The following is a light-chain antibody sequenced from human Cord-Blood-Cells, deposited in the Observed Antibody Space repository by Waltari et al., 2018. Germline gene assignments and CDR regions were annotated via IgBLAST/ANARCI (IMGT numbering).Light chain of an antibody. CDR2: GNS. CDR1: SSNMRAGYA. J-gene: IGLJ3*02. CDR3: QSYDSSLSGWV. V-gene: IGLV1-40*01. Sequence: QSVLTQPPSVSGAPGQRVTISCPGSSSNMRAGYALPWYQQLPGTAPKLLIYGNSNRPSGVPDRFSGSKSGTSASLAITGLQAEDEADYYCQSYDSSLSGWVFGGGTKLTVL.